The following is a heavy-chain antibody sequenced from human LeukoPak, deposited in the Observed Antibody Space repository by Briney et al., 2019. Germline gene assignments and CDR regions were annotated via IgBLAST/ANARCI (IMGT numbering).Heavy chain of an antibody. CDR2: ISCSGGST. Sequence: GGSLRLSCAASGFTFSTYDMSWVRQAPGKGLEWVSAISCSGGSTYYADSVKGRFTISRDNSKNTLYLQMNSLRAEDTAVYYCAKRWSYYFDYWGQGALVTVSS. J-gene: IGHJ4*02. V-gene: IGHV3-23*01. CDR1: GFTFSTYD. D-gene: IGHD3-10*01. CDR3: AKRWSYYFDY.